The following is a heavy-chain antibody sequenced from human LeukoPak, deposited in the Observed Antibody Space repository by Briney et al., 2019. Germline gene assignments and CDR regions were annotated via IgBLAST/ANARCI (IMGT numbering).Heavy chain of an antibody. V-gene: IGHV4-59*08. J-gene: IGHJ6*02. Sequence: SETLSLTCTVSGGSLSSHYWNWVRQPPGKGLEWIAFIYYSGSSSYSPSLKSRVTISVDTSKNQFSLKLTSVTAADTAVYYCARSQSTGWYNGGLDVWGQGTTVTVSS. D-gene: IGHD6-19*01. CDR2: IYYSGSS. CDR1: GGSLSSHY. CDR3: ARSQSTGWYNGGLDV.